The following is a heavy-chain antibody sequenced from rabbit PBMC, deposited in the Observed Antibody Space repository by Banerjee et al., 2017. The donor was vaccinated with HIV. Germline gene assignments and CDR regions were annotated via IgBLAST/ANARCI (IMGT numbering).Heavy chain of an antibody. V-gene: IGHV1S40*01. Sequence: QSLEESGGGLVQPEGSLTLTCTASGFSFSSSYYMWWVRQAPGKGLEWIALIYAGSSSSTWYANWAKGRFTISKISSTTVTLQMTSLTVADTATYFCAREYGDSWNYIDLWGPGTLVTVS. D-gene: IGHD2-1*01. CDR3: AREYGDSWNYIDL. CDR1: GFSFSSSYY. CDR2: IYAGSSSST. J-gene: IGHJ4*01.